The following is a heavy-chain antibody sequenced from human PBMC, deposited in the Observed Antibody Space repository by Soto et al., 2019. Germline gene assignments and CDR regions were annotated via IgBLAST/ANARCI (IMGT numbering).Heavy chain of an antibody. CDR1: GFTFSSYA. Sequence: PGGSLRLSCAASGFTFSSYAMSWVRQAPGNGLEWVSAISGSGGSTYYADSVKGRFTISRDNSKNTLYLQMNSLRAEDTAVYYCAKTCDSSGYYNNWFDPWGQGTLVTVSS. J-gene: IGHJ5*02. CDR2: ISGSGGST. V-gene: IGHV3-23*01. D-gene: IGHD3-22*01. CDR3: AKTCDSSGYYNNWFDP.